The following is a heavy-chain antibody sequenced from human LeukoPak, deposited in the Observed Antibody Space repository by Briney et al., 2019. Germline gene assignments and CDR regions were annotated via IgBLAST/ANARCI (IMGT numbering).Heavy chain of an antibody. D-gene: IGHD3-22*01. J-gene: IGHJ3*02. Sequence: ASVKVSCKASGYRFTGHYMHWVRQAPGQGLEWMGWINPNSGGTNYAQKLQGRVTMTTDTSTSAAYMELRSLRSDDTAVYYCARGHYYDSSGYYDVRAFDIWGQGTMVTVSS. CDR1: GYRFTGHY. CDR2: INPNSGGT. CDR3: ARGHYYDSSGYYDVRAFDI. V-gene: IGHV1-2*02.